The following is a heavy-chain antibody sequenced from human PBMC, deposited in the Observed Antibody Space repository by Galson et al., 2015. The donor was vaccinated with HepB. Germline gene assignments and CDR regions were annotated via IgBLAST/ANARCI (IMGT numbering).Heavy chain of an antibody. CDR3: ARGGGISMDYYYGIDV. D-gene: IGHD2-21*01. CDR1: GGSVSSGSYY. Sequence: ETLSLTCAVSGGSVSSGSYYWTWIRQSPGKGLEWIGYIFSTGTTDYNPSLKTRVSISVDTSKKQFSLRLTSVTAADTAIYYCARGGGISMDYYYGIDVWGPGTTVTVS. V-gene: IGHV4-61*01. CDR2: IFSTGTT. J-gene: IGHJ6*02.